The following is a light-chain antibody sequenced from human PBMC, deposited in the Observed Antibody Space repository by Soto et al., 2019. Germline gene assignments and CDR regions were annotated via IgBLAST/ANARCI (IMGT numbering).Light chain of an antibody. J-gene: IGLJ1*01. Sequence: QSALTQPASVSGSPGHSITISCTGTSSDVGAYNHVSWYQQHPGKAPQLIIYEVSKRPSGLSNRFSASKSGNTASLTISGLQAEEEADYYCCSYTTSRTIVFGTGTKVTVL. V-gene: IGLV2-14*01. CDR3: CSYTTSRTIV. CDR2: EVS. CDR1: SSDVGAYNH.